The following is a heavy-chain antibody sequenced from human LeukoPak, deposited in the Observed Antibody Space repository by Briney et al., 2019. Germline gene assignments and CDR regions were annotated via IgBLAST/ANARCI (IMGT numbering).Heavy chain of an antibody. D-gene: IGHD1-1*01. CDR3: TRVRNSNNWWGPFDI. Sequence: ASVKVSCKAFGYTFGTSSITWVRQAPGQRLEWMGWISPNNGNTHYAQGVQGGVTMTTDTSRSTAYMELRSLRSDDTAVYYCTRVRNSNNWWGPFDIWGQGTMVTVSS. J-gene: IGHJ3*02. V-gene: IGHV1-18*01. CDR2: ISPNNGNT. CDR1: GYTFGTSS.